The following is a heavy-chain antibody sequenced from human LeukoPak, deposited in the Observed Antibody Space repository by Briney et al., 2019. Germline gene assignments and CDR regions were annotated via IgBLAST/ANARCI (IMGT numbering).Heavy chain of an antibody. CDR3: ASTYNAYYYDSSGYYPLGY. CDR1: GFTFSSYS. CDR2: ISSSSSYI. D-gene: IGHD3-22*01. V-gene: IGHV3-21*01. J-gene: IGHJ4*02. Sequence: GGSLRLSCAASGFTFSSYSMNWVRQAPGKGLEWVSSISSSSSYIYYADSVKGRFTISRDNAKNSLYLQMNSLRAEDTAVYYCASTYNAYYYDSSGYYPLGYWGQGTLVTVSS.